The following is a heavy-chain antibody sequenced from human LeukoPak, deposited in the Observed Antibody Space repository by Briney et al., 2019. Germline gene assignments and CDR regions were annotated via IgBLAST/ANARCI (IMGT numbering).Heavy chain of an antibody. CDR2: INPNSGGT. CDR3: ARVFYDSSGPFDY. CDR1: GYTFTGYY. D-gene: IGHD3-22*01. J-gene: IGHJ4*02. V-gene: IGHV1-2*06. Sequence: ASVKVSCKASGYTFTGYYMHWVRQAPGQGLEWMGRINPNSGGTNYVQKFQGRVTMTRDTSISTAYMELSRLRSDDTAVYYCARVFYDSSGPFDYWGQGTLVTVSS.